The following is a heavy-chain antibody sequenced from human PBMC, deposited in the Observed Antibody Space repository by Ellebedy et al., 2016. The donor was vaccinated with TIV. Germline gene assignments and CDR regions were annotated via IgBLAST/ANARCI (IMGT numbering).Heavy chain of an antibody. V-gene: IGHV3-7*03. CDR3: ARAIVATTTNYYDSSGYQRP. CDR2: IKQDGSEK. CDR1: GFTFSSYW. D-gene: IGHD3-22*01. Sequence: PGGSLRLSCAASGFTFSSYWMSWVRQAPGKGLEWVANIKQDGSEKYYVDSVKGRFTISRDNAKNSLYLQMNSLRAEDTAVYYCARAIVATTTNYYDSSGYQRPWGQGTLVTVSS. J-gene: IGHJ5*02.